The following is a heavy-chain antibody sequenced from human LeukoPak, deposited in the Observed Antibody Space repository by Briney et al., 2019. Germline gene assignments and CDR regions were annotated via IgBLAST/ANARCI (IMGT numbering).Heavy chain of an antibody. CDR1: GGSFSGYY. J-gene: IGHJ5*02. Sequence: KTSETLSLTCAVYGGSFSGYYWSWIRQPPGRGLEWIGEINHSGSTNYNPSLKSRVTLSVDTSKNQFSLKLSSVTAADTAVYYCARGRALITMVRGARTNWFDPWGQGTLVTVSS. CDR2: INHSGST. D-gene: IGHD3-10*01. CDR3: ARGRALITMVRGARTNWFDP. V-gene: IGHV4-34*01.